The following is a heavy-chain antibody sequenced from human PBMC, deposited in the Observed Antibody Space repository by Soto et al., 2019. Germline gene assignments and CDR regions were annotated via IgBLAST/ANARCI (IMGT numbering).Heavy chain of an antibody. CDR3: ARDIAARRLDY. J-gene: IGHJ4*02. V-gene: IGHV3-74*01. D-gene: IGHD6-6*01. CDR2: ISDDGSDS. Sequence: GGSLRLSCVASGFSFSNNWMHWVRHAPGKGPVWVSRISDDGSDSHYADSVQGRFTISRDNSKNTLFLQMNSLRVEDTAVYYCARDIAARRLDYWGQGTWVTVSS. CDR1: GFSFSNNW.